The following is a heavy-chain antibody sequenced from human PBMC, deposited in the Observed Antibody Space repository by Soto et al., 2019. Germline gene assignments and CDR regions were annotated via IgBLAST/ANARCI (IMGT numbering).Heavy chain of an antibody. Sequence: ASVNVSCKASGYTFASYGISWVRQAPGQGLEWMGWISAYNGNTNYAQKFQGRVTMTTDTFTRTAYMEVRSLRSDDTAVYYCAREVGGGDCHFDYWGQGTLVTVSS. J-gene: IGHJ4*02. V-gene: IGHV1-18*01. D-gene: IGHD2-21*02. CDR1: GYTFASYG. CDR2: ISAYNGNT. CDR3: AREVGGGDCHFDY.